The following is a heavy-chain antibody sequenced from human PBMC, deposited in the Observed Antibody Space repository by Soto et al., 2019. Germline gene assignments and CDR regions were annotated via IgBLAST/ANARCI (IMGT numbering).Heavy chain of an antibody. CDR1: GYTLTELS. CDR3: ATTYLVEAFDI. CDR2: FDPEQGKI. V-gene: IGHV1-24*01. Sequence: QVQLVQSGAEVKKPGASVKVSCKVSGYTLTELSIHWVRQAPGKGLEWMGGFDPEQGKIIYAQKFLGRVSMTEDTSTDTADMELSSLRSVDTALYYCATTYLVEAFDIWGQGTMVSVSS. J-gene: IGHJ3*02. D-gene: IGHD3-10*01.